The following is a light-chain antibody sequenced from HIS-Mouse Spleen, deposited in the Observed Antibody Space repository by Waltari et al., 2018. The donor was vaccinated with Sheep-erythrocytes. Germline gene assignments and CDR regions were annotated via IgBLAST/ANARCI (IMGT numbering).Light chain of an antibody. Sequence: QSALTQPASVSGSPGQSTTISCTGTSSDVGRYNYVSWYQQHPGKAPKLMIYEVSKRPSGVPDRFSGSKSGNTASLTVSGLQAEDEADYYCSSYAGSNNLVFGGGTKLTVL. V-gene: IGLV2-8*01. CDR2: EVS. CDR1: SSDVGRYNY. J-gene: IGLJ2*01. CDR3: SSYAGSNNLV.